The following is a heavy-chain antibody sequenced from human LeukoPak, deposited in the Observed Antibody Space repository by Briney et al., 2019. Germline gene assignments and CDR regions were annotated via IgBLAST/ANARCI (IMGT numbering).Heavy chain of an antibody. CDR2: ISAYNGNT. V-gene: IGHV1-18*01. CDR1: GYTFTSHG. J-gene: IGHJ5*02. D-gene: IGHD6-6*01. CDR3: ARTTSQRSIAARFDP. Sequence: GASVKVSCKASGYTFTSHGISWVRQAPGQGLEWMGWISAYNGNTNYAQKLQGRVTMTTDTSTSTAYMELRSLRSDDTAVYYCARTTSQRSIAARFDPWGQGTLVTVSS.